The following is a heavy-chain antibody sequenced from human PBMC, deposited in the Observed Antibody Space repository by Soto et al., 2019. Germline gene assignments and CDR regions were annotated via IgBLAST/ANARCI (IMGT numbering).Heavy chain of an antibody. Sequence: QAQLVQSGAEVEKPGASVKVSCKASGYDFNSYGITWVRQAHGQGLEWLGWISPYSDDTKYAQKLQGRVTVTMDRSSRTVYMDLRSLRSNDTAIYYCARGGYYDSSGSRNYHYYGMNVWGQGTTVTVSS. V-gene: IGHV1-18*01. CDR2: ISPYSDDT. D-gene: IGHD3-22*01. J-gene: IGHJ6*02. CDR1: GYDFNSYG. CDR3: ARGGYYDSSGSRNYHYYGMNV.